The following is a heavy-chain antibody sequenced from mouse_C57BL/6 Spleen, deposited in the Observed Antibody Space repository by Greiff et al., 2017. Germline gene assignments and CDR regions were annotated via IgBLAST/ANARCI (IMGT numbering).Heavy chain of an antibody. D-gene: IGHD2-4*01. V-gene: IGHV1-50*01. CDR2: IDPSDSYT. J-gene: IGHJ2*01. Sequence: VQLQQPGAELVKPGASVKLSCKASGYTFTSYWMQWVKQRPGQGLEWIGEIDPSDSYTNYNPKFKGKATLTVDTSSSTAYMQLSSLTSEDSAVYYCARVNDYDVPFDYWGQGTTLTVSS. CDR3: ARVNDYDVPFDY. CDR1: GYTFTSYW.